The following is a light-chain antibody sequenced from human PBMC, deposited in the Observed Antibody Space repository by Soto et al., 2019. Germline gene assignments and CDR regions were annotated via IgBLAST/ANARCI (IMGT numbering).Light chain of an antibody. CDR1: KSDVGGYDY. CDR3: CSHVGTYTYV. J-gene: IGLJ1*01. Sequence: QSALTQPRSVSGSPGQSVTISCTGTKSDVGGYDYVSWYRQDPGKAPKLIIYDVSERPSGVPDRFSGSKSGNTASLTISGLQAEDEADYYCCSHVGTYTYVFGPGTKLTVL. V-gene: IGLV2-11*01. CDR2: DVS.